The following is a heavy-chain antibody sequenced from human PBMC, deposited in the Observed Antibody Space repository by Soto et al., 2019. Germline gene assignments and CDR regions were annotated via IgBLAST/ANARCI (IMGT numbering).Heavy chain of an antibody. V-gene: IGHV3-30*18. CDR2: ISYDGSRT. CDR1: GFSFNSYG. CDR3: AKNSRHIVVLTTFLDS. D-gene: IGHD2-21*02. J-gene: IGHJ5*01. Sequence: QAQWVASGGGVVQPGGSLRLSCAASGFSFNSYGRHWVRQAPGKGLEWVAFISYDGSRTYYADSVKGRFTISRDGSTKTLFLEMNSPRNEDSGVYYCAKNSRHIVVLTTFLDSWGHGDLVTVSS.